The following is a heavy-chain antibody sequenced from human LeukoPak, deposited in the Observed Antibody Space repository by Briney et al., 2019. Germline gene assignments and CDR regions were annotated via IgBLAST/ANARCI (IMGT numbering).Heavy chain of an antibody. CDR1: GYTFTSYG. CDR2: ISAYNGNT. CDR3: ARVSEDIVVVPAVYNWFDP. Sequence: ASVKVSCKASGYTFTSYGISWVRQAPGQGLEWMGWISAYNGNTNYAQKLQGRVTMTTDTSTSTAYMELRSLRSDDTAVYYCARVSEDIVVVPAVYNWFDPWGQGTLVTVSS. V-gene: IGHV1-18*01. D-gene: IGHD2-2*01. J-gene: IGHJ5*02.